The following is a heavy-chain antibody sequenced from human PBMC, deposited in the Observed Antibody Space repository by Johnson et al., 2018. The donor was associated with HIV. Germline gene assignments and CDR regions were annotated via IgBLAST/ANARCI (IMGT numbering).Heavy chain of an antibody. Sequence: VQLLESGGGLIQPGGSLRLSCAASGFTFSSYGMHWVRQAPGKGLEWVAFIRYDGSNKYYADSVKGRFTISRDNSKNTLYLQMNSRRAEDTAVYYCAKWTRESGSALFDIWGQGTMVTVSS. V-gene: IGHV3-30*02. CDR2: IRYDGSNK. CDR3: AKWTRESGSALFDI. J-gene: IGHJ3*02. CDR1: GFTFSSYG. D-gene: IGHD3-10*01.